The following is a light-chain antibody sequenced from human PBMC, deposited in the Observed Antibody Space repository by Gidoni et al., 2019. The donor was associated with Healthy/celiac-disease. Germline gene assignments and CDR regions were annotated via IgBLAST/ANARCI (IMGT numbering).Light chain of an antibody. J-gene: IGKJ4*01. Sequence: DIHMTQSPASLSASVGDRVTITCRASQSISSYLNWYQQKPGKAPKLLIYAASSLQSGVPSRFSGSGSGTDFTLTISSLQPEDFATYYCQQRYSTPLTFGGGTKVEIK. V-gene: IGKV1-39*01. CDR2: AAS. CDR3: QQRYSTPLT. CDR1: QSISSY.